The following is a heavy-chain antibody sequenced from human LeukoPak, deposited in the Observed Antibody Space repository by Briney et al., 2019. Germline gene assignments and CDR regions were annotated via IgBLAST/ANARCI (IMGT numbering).Heavy chain of an antibody. D-gene: IGHD4-23*01. CDR2: IGTDGYS. CDR3: ARGTSGGNPASAY. J-gene: IGHJ4*02. V-gene: IGHV3-21*06. CDR1: GFTFSTYE. Sequence: PGGSLRLSCAASGFTFSTYEMNWVRQAPGKGLEWVSSIGTDGYSYSAVSVKGRFTISRDNAKSTLYLQMDSLTVEDTALYYCARGTSGGNPASAYWGQGTLVTVSS.